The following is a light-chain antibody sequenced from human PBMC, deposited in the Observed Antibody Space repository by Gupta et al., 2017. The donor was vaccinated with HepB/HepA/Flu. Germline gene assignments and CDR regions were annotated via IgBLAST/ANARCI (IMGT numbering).Light chain of an antibody. V-gene: IGLV2-14*01. Sequence: QSARTQPASVSGSPGTSITISCTGTISDVGGYNYVSWYQQHPGKAPKLMIYNVSNRPSGVSNRFSGSKSANTASLTISGLQAEDEADYYCSSYTSRSTVVFGGGTKLTVL. CDR2: NVS. CDR1: ISDVGGYNY. J-gene: IGLJ2*01. CDR3: SSYTSRSTVV.